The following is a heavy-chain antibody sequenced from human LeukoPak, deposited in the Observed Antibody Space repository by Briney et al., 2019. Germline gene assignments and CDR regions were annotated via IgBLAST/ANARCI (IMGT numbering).Heavy chain of an antibody. CDR3: AKDAQRGFDYSNSLQH. CDR2: IWNDGSDK. D-gene: IGHD4-11*01. CDR1: KFTFSHYA. V-gene: IGHV3-33*06. J-gene: IGHJ1*01. Sequence: PGGSLRLSCAASKFTFSHYAMHWVRQAPGKGLEWVAVIWNDGSDKYYADSVKGRFTVSRDNSRNILYLQMDSLRAEDTGFYYCAKDAQRGFDYSNSLQHWGPGTLVTVSS.